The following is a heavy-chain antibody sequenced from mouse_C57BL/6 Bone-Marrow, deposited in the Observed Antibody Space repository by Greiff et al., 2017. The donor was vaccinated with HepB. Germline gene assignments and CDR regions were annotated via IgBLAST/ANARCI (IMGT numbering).Heavy chain of an antibody. CDR1: GYTFTSYW. J-gene: IGHJ4*01. D-gene: IGHD1-1*01. CDR3: ARGPFVTTVVHYYAMDY. V-gene: IGHV1-62-3*01. Sequence: QVQLKQPGAELVKPGASVKLSCKASGYTFTSYWMHWVKQRPGRGLEWIGRIDPNSGGTKYNEKFKSKATLTVDKPSSTAYMQLSSLTSEDSAVYYCARGPFVTTVVHYYAMDYWGQGTSVTVSS. CDR2: IDPNSGGT.